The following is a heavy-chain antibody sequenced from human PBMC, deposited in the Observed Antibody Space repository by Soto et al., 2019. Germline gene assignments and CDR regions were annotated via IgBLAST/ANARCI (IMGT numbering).Heavy chain of an antibody. J-gene: IGHJ4*02. CDR2: VTTFNGKT. D-gene: IGHD3-9*01. CDR1: GYTFINFG. V-gene: IGHV1-18*04. CDR3: GRDRFPYFAPPASDY. Sequence: ASVKVSCKTSGYTFINFGISWVRQTPGQGLEWLGWVTTFNGKTNYAQKVQGRMTVTADTSTSTVYMELRSLTSDDTAVYYCGRDRFPYFAPPASDYGGQGTLVTVS.